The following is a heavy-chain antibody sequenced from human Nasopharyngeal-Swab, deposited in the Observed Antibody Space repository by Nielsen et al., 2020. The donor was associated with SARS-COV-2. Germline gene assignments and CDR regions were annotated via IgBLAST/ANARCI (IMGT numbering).Heavy chain of an antibody. Sequence: GGSLRLSCAASGFIFSTYAMSWVRQAPGKGPEWVSGISGSGGTTYYADSVKGRSSISRDNSKNTVYLQMNSLRAEDTAVYYCAKDVYSYGYGEGIDYWGQGTLVTVSS. D-gene: IGHD5-18*01. J-gene: IGHJ4*02. CDR2: ISGSGGTT. CDR3: AKDVYSYGYGEGIDY. V-gene: IGHV3-23*01. CDR1: GFIFSTYA.